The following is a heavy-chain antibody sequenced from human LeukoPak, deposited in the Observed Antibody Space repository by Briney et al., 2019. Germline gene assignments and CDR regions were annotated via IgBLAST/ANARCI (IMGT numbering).Heavy chain of an antibody. CDR1: GGSFSGYY. J-gene: IGHJ4*02. D-gene: IGHD4-4*01. Sequence: SETLSLTCAVYGGSFSGYYWSWIRQPPGKGLEWIGEINHSGSTNCNPSLKSRVTMSVDTSKNQFSLKLSSVTAADTAVYYCARAANSNPNLFDYWGQGTLVTVSS. CDR3: ARAANSNPNLFDY. V-gene: IGHV4-34*01. CDR2: INHSGST.